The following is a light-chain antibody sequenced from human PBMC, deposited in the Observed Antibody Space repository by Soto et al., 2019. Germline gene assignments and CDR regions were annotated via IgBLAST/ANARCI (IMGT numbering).Light chain of an antibody. CDR2: VVS. CDR3: SSYRSGGTFV. J-gene: IGLJ1*01. Sequence: QSALTQPASVSGSPGQSITVSCTGTSSDLDYVSWYQQHPGKAPKVLISVVSNRPSGVSNRFSGSKSGNTASLTISGLQAEDEADYYCSSYRSGGTFVFGSGTKLTVL. CDR1: SSDLDY. V-gene: IGLV2-14*01.